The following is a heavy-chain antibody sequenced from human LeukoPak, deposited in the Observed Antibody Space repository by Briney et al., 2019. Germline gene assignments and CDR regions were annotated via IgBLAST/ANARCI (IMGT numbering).Heavy chain of an antibody. CDR3: AREGTYDSSGYAFDP. Sequence: SETLSLTYTVSSGSISTYYWSWIRQPPGKGLEWIGYIYYSGSSNYNPSLKSRVTISVDTSKNQFSLKLSSVSAADTAVYYCAREGTYDSSGYAFDPWGQGTLVTVSS. CDR1: SGSISTYY. V-gene: IGHV4-59*01. CDR2: IYYSGSS. D-gene: IGHD3-22*01. J-gene: IGHJ5*02.